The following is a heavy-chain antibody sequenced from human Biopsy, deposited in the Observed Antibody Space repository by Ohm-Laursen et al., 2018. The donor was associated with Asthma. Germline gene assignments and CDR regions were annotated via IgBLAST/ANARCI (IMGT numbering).Heavy chain of an antibody. CDR1: GFAVSRDH. Sequence: SLRLSCAASGFAVSRDHMFWVRQAPGKGLEWVSVIYSGGTSHTADSVRGRFTISRDYSKNTLYLQMHSLRAEDTAVYYCAKWDTYYDFWSGYYTRYNYYYYGMDVWGQGTTVTVSS. CDR2: IYSGGTS. CDR3: AKWDTYYDFWSGYYTRYNYYYYGMDV. D-gene: IGHD3-3*01. V-gene: IGHV3-66*01. J-gene: IGHJ6*02.